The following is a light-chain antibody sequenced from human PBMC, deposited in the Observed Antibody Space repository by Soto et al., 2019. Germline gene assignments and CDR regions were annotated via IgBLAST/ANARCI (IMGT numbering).Light chain of an antibody. CDR1: QTIIN. Sequence: VLTQSPATLSVSPGERATLSCRASQTIINLAWYQQKPGQAPRLLIYGVSSRATDIPARFSGSGSGTEFTLTISSLQSEDFADYYCQQYDKWPRTFGQGTKVDIK. CDR2: GVS. V-gene: IGKV3-15*01. CDR3: QQYDKWPRT. J-gene: IGKJ1*01.